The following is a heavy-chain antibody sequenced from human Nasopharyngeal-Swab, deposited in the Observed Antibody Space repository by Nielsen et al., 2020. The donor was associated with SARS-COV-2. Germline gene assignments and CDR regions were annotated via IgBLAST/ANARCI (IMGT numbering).Heavy chain of an antibody. D-gene: IGHD3-9*01. CDR1: AFTFSHYA. Sequence: GESLKISCAGSAFTFSHYAMSLVRQAPGKGLEWVSAISGSGDNTYYADSVKGRFTISRDNPKNTLYLQMNSLRAEDTAVYYCSKPHLRYYDWLLFDYWGQGTLVTVSS. J-gene: IGHJ4*02. CDR3: SKPHLRYYDWLLFDY. V-gene: IGHV3-23*01. CDR2: ISGSGDNT.